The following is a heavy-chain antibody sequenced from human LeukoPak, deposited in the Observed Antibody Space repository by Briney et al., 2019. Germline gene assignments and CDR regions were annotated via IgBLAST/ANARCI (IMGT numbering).Heavy chain of an antibody. CDR3: ARIGDILTGYYWFDP. Sequence: GASLKISCKGSGYSFTSYWISWVRQMPGKGLEWMGRIDPSDSYTNYSPSFQGHVTISADKSISTAYLQWSSLKASDTAMYYCARIGDILTGYYWFDPWGQGTLVTVSS. CDR1: GYSFTSYW. J-gene: IGHJ5*02. D-gene: IGHD3-9*01. CDR2: IDPSDSYT. V-gene: IGHV5-10-1*01.